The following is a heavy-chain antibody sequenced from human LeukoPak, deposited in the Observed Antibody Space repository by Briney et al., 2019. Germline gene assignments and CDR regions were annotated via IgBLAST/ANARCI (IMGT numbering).Heavy chain of an antibody. D-gene: IGHD3-22*01. V-gene: IGHV3-21*01. CDR3: ARVLRYDNSGHDSFDI. CDR2: ISGSGGST. Sequence: GGSLRLSCAASGFTFSSYGMHWVRQAPGKGLEWVSAISGSGGSTYYADSVRGRFTISRDNAKNSLYLQMNSLRAEDTAVYYCARVLRYDNSGHDSFDIWGQGTMVTVSS. J-gene: IGHJ3*02. CDR1: GFTFSSYG.